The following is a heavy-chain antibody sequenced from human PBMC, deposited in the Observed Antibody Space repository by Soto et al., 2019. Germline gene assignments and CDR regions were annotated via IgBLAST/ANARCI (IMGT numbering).Heavy chain of an antibody. V-gene: IGHV1-3*01. J-gene: IGHJ6*02. CDR1: GYTFTGYA. D-gene: IGHD3-3*01. CDR3: ARFFRPLGYYYGMDV. Sequence: ASVKVSCKASGYTFTGYAMHWVRQAPGQRLEWMGWINAGNGNTKYSQKFQTRLTISKDTSKNQVVLTMTNMDPVDTATYYCARFFRPLGYYYGMDVWGQGTTVTVSS. CDR2: INAGNGNT.